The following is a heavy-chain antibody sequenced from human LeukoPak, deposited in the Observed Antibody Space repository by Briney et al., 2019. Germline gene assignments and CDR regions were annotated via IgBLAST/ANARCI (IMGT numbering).Heavy chain of an antibody. CDR2: INPSSGAT. Sequence: ASVKVSCKASGYTFNYYYMHWVRQAPGQGLEWMGWINPSSGATNYAQKFQGRVTMTRDTSVSTAYMELTRLRSDDSAVFYCIRGPGHYFDYWGQGTVVIVPS. V-gene: IGHV1-2*02. J-gene: IGHJ4*02. CDR1: GYTFNYYY. CDR3: IRGPGHYFDY. D-gene: IGHD3-10*01.